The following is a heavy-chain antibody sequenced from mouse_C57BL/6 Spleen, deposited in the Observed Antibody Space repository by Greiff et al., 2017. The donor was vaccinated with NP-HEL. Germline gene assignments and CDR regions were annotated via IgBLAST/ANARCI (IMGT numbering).Heavy chain of an antibody. CDR1: GYAFSSSW. J-gene: IGHJ4*01. Sequence: QVQLQQSGPELVKPGASVKISCKASGYAFSSSWMNWVKQRPGKGLEWIGRIYPGDGDTNYNGKFKGKATLTADKSSSTAYMQLSSLTSGDSAVYFCARGAFLGDYWGQGTSVTVSS. D-gene: IGHD3-1*01. V-gene: IGHV1-82*01. CDR3: ARGAFLGDY. CDR2: IYPGDGDT.